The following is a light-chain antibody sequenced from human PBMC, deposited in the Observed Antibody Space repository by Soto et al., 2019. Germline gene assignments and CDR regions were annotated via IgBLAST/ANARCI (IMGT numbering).Light chain of an antibody. CDR1: QSVSSY. CDR3: QQRSKWPS. Sequence: EIVLTQSPATLSLSPVERATLSCRASQSVSSYLAWYQQKPGQAPRLLIYDASNRATGIPARFSGSGSGTDFTLTISSLEPEDFAVYYCQQRSKWPSFGPGTKVDIK. J-gene: IGKJ3*01. V-gene: IGKV3-11*01. CDR2: DAS.